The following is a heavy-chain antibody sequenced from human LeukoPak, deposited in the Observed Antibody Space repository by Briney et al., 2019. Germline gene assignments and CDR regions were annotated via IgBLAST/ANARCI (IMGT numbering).Heavy chain of an antibody. V-gene: IGHV6-1*01. D-gene: IGHD6-13*01. J-gene: IGHJ6*02. CDR3: ATGIAAAGPSRYYYYYGMDV. CDR1: GDSFSSNSAA. CDR2: TYYRSNLYN. Sequence: SQTLSLTCAISGDSFSSNSAAWNWIRQSPSRGLEWLVRTYYRSNLYNDYAVSVKSRITINPDTSKNQFSLQLNSVTPEDTAVYYCATGIAAAGPSRYYYYYGMDVWGQGTTVTVSS.